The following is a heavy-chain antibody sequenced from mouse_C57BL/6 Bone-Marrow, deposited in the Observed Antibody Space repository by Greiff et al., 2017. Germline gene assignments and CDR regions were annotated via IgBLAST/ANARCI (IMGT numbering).Heavy chain of an antibody. CDR3: ARNYGGWFAY. V-gene: IGHV5-6*01. D-gene: IGHD1-1*01. CDR1: GFTFSSYG. J-gene: IGHJ3*01. Sequence: EVKLQESGGDLVKPGGSLKLSCAASGFTFSSYGMSWVRQTPDTRLEWVATISSGGSYTYYPDSVKGRFTISRDNAKNTLYLQMSSLKSEDTAMYYCARNYGGWFAYWGQGTLVTVSA. CDR2: ISSGGSYT.